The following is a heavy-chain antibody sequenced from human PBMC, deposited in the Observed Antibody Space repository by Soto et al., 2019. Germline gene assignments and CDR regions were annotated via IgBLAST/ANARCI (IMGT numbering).Heavy chain of an antibody. D-gene: IGHD3-3*01. CDR3: ARDGYYAFWSGHGGWFDP. Sequence: PSEILSLTCTVSGGSISSYYWSWIRQPPGKGLEWIGYIYYSGSTNYNPSLKSRVTISVDTSKNQFSLKLSSVTAADTAVYYCARDGYYAFWSGHGGWFDPWGQGTLVTVSS. J-gene: IGHJ5*02. CDR2: IYYSGST. CDR1: GGSISSYY. V-gene: IGHV4-59*01.